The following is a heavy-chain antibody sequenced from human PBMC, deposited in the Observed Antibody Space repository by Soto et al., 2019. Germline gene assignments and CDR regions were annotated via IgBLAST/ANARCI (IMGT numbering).Heavy chain of an antibody. CDR1: GCSITSGPYY. V-gene: IGHV4-31*03. D-gene: IGHD1-26*01. CDR2: VYYSGST. CDR3: ARDLSGRSDY. J-gene: IGHJ4*02. Sequence: SATLSLTCTCAGCSITSGPYYWSWTSQPPGKGLEWIGYVYYSGSTYYNPSLKSRLTISVDTSKNQFSLKLTSVTAADTAVYYCARDLSGRSDYWGQGNRVTVSS.